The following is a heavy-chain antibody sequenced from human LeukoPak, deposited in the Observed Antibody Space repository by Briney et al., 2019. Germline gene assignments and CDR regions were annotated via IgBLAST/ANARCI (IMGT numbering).Heavy chain of an antibody. CDR2: ISGSTIST. D-gene: IGHD2-21*02. V-gene: IGHV3-23*01. Sequence: GGSLRLSCAASGFTFSNYAMTWVRQAPGKGLEWVSTISGSTISTYYADSVKGRFTVSRDNSNNTLYLQMNSLRAEDTAVYYCAKSPPVTAKGWYFDYWGQGTRVAVSS. CDR3: AKSPPVTAKGWYFDY. J-gene: IGHJ4*02. CDR1: GFTFSNYA.